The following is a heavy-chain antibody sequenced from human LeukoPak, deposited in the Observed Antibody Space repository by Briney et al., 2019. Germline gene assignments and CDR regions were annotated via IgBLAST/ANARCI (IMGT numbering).Heavy chain of an antibody. Sequence: GTSVKVSCKASGFTFTSSAMQWVRQARGQRLEWIGWIVVGSGNTNYAQNFQERVTITRDMSTSTAYMELSSLRSEDTAVYYCAANTPRVVREDAFDIWGQRTMVTVSS. CDR3: AANTPRVVREDAFDI. CDR1: GFTFTSSA. J-gene: IGHJ3*02. D-gene: IGHD2-21*01. V-gene: IGHV1-58*02. CDR2: IVVGSGNT.